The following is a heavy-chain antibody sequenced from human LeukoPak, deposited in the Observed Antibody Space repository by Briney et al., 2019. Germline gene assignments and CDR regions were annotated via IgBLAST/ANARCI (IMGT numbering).Heavy chain of an antibody. J-gene: IGHJ4*02. D-gene: IGHD3-22*01. CDR3: ARGSYYYDSSGYIFDY. CDR2: INHSGST. V-gene: IGHV4-34*01. CDR1: GGSFSGYY. Sequence: SETLSLTCAVYGGSFSGYYWSWIRQPPGKGLEWIGEINHSGSTSYNPSLKSRVTISVDTSKNRFSLKLSSVTAADTAVYYCARGSYYYDSSGYIFDYWGQGTLVTVSS.